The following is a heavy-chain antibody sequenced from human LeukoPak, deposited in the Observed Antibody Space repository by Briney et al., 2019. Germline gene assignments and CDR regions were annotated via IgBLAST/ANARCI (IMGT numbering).Heavy chain of an antibody. Sequence: SVTVSCKASGFTFTSSAVQWVRQARGQRLEWIGWIVVGSGNTNYAQKFQERVTITRDMSTSTAYMELSSLRSEDTAVYYCAASQGPVLLYGPRGFDPWGQGTLVTVSS. V-gene: IGHV1-58*01. CDR1: GFTFTSSA. D-gene: IGHD3-10*01. CDR2: IVVGSGNT. CDR3: AASQGPVLLYGPRGFDP. J-gene: IGHJ5*02.